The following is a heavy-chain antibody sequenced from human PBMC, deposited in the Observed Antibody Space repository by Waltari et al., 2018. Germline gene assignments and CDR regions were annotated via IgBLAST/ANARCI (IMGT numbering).Heavy chain of an antibody. V-gene: IGHV1-69*04. J-gene: IGHJ3*02. CDR2: IIPILGIA. CDR3: ARPGYSSGWYDAFDI. CDR1: GYTFTSYG. Sequence: QVQLVQSGAEVKKPGASVKVSCKASGYTFTSYGISWVRQAPGQGLEWMGRIIPILGIANYAQKFQGRVTITADKSTSTAYMELSSLRSEDTAVYYCARPGYSSGWYDAFDIWGQGTMVTVSS. D-gene: IGHD6-19*01.